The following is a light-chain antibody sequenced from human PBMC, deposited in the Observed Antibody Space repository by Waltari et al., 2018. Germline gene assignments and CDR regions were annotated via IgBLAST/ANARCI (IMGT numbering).Light chain of an antibody. CDR1: QSISTY. CDR2: DAS. CDR3: QQRSDWPSLT. Sequence: EIVLTQSPATLSLSPGERATLSCRASQSISTYLAWYQQRPGQAPRLLIFDASHRDTGIPARFRGSGSGTDFTLTISSLEPEDFAVYYCQQRSDWPSLTFGGGTKVDIK. V-gene: IGKV3-11*01. J-gene: IGKJ4*01.